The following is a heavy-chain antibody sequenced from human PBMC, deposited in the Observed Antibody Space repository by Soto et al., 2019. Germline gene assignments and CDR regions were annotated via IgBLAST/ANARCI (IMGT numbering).Heavy chain of an antibody. V-gene: IGHV1-18*01. CDR3: ARDRGIAVASWFDP. CDR1: GYTFTSYG. Sequence: ASVKVSCKASGYTFTSYGISWVRQAPGQGHEWMGWISAYNGNTNYAQKLQGRVTMTTDTSTSTAYMELRSLRSDDTAVYYCARDRGIAVASWFDPWGQGTLVTVSS. D-gene: IGHD6-19*01. J-gene: IGHJ5*02. CDR2: ISAYNGNT.